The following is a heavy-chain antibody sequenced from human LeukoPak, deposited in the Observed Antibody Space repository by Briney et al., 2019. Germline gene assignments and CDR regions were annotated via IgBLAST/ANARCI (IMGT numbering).Heavy chain of an antibody. D-gene: IGHD7-27*01. CDR3: ARDLGIDRFDQ. J-gene: IGHJ4*02. V-gene: IGHV3-7*01. Sequence: PGGSLRLCCAASGFTFSGYWMSWVRKAPGKGLEWVANIKQDGSEKYYVDSVRGRFTISRDNAKNSLYLQMNSLRAEDTAVYYCARDLGIDRFDQWGQGTLVTVST. CDR1: GFTFSGYW. CDR2: IKQDGSEK.